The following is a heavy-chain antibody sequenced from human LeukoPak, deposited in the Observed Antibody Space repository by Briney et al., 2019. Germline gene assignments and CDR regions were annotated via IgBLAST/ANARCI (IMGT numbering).Heavy chain of an antibody. Sequence: SQTLSLTCTVSGGSISSGGYYWSWIRQHPGTGLEWIGYIYYSGSTYYNPSLKSRVTISVDTSKNQFSLKLSSVTAADTAVYYCARDRAQSHYGMDVWGQGTTVTVSS. V-gene: IGHV4-31*03. CDR2: IYYSGST. CDR3: ARDRAQSHYGMDV. D-gene: IGHD3-10*01. J-gene: IGHJ6*02. CDR1: GGSISSGGYY.